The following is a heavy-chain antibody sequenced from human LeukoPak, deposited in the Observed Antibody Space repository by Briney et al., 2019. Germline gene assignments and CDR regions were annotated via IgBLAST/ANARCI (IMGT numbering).Heavy chain of an antibody. D-gene: IGHD3-3*01. V-gene: IGHV3-23*01. J-gene: IGHJ5*02. Sequence: GGSLRLSCAVSGFTFSSYWMSWVRQAPGKGLEWVSTISGNSGSTHYADTVKGRFTISRDNSKNTLFLQMNSLRAEDTAIYYCATYRSSYYPSWGQGTLVTVSS. CDR1: GFTFSSYW. CDR3: ATYRSSYYPS. CDR2: ISGNSGST.